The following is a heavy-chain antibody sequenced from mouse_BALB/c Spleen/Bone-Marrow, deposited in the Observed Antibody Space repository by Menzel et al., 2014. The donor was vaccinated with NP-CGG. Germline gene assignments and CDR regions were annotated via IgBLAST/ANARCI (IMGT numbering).Heavy chain of an antibody. CDR3: ARLHYYGYEAY. Sequence: EVMLVESGGGLVQPGGSLKLSCAASGFDFSTYWMSWVRRAPGKGLEWIGEINPDSSTINYTPSLKDKFIISRDNAKNTLYLQMSKVRPEDTALYYCARLHYYGYEAYWGQGTLVTVSA. D-gene: IGHD1-2*01. J-gene: IGHJ3*01. V-gene: IGHV4-1*02. CDR1: GFDFSTYW. CDR2: INPDSSTI.